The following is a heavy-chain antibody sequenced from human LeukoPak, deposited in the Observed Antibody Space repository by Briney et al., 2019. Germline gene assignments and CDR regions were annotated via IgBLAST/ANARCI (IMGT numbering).Heavy chain of an antibody. J-gene: IGHJ6*02. CDR2: ISSSSSNI. CDR1: GFTFSSYS. Sequence: GGSLRLSCAASGFTFSSYSMNWVRQAPGKGLEWVSSISSSSSNIYYADSVKGRFTISRDNAKNSLYLQMNSLRAEDTAVYYCARDGVVVVAATEGGYYYYGMDVWGQGTTVTVSS. D-gene: IGHD2-15*01. V-gene: IGHV3-21*01. CDR3: ARDGVVVVAATEGGYYYYGMDV.